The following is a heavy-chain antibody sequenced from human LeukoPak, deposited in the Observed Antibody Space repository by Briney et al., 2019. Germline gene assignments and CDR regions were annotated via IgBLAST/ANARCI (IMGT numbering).Heavy chain of an antibody. D-gene: IGHD3-22*01. CDR1: GFTFSSYA. CDR3: AKAPFAGYYDSSGYFDY. CDR2: ISGSGGST. V-gene: IGHV3-23*01. Sequence: GGSLRLSCAASGFTFSSYAMSWVRQAPGKGLEWVSAISGSGGSTYYADSVKGRFTISRDNSNNTLYLQMNSLRAEDTAVYYCAKAPFAGYYDSSGYFDYWGQGTLVTVSS. J-gene: IGHJ4*02.